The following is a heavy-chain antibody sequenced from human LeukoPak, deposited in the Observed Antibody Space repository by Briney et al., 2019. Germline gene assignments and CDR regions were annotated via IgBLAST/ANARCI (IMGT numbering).Heavy chain of an antibody. CDR2: ISYDGSNK. CDR3: ARGNDIVATSYFDY. CDR1: GFTFSSYA. V-gene: IGHV3-30*04. J-gene: IGHJ4*02. Sequence: GGSLRLYCAASGFTFSSYAMHWVRQAPGKGLEWVAVISYDGSNKYYADSVKGRFTISRDNSKNTLYLQMNSLRAEDTAVYYCARGNDIVATSYFDYWGQGTLVTVSS. D-gene: IGHD5-12*01.